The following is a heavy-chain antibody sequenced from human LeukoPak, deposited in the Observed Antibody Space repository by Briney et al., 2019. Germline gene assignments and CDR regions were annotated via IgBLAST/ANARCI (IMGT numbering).Heavy chain of an antibody. V-gene: IGHV4-30-2*01. CDR3: ARVTTVNPHWYFDL. J-gene: IGHJ2*01. Sequence: SETLSLTCAVSGGSINSVGYSWSWIRQPPGRGLEWIGYIYHSGSTLYNPSLKSRVTISVDRSKNQFSLNLSSVTAADTAVYYCARVTTVNPHWYFDLWGRGTLVTVSS. CDR2: IYHSGST. D-gene: IGHD4-17*01. CDR1: GGSINSVGYS.